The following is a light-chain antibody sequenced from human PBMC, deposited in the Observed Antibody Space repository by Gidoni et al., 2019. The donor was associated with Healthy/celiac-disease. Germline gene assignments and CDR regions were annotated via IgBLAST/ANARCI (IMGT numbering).Light chain of an antibody. CDR1: QVISSY. J-gene: IGKJ1*01. CDR2: AAS. CDR3: QQYYSCPPWT. Sequence: IWMTQSPSLLSASTGDRVTISCRMSQVISSYLAWYQQKTGKATELLIYAASTLQSGVPSRFSGSGSGTDFTLTISCLQSEDFATYYCQQYYSCPPWTLGQGTKVEIK. V-gene: IGKV1D-8*01.